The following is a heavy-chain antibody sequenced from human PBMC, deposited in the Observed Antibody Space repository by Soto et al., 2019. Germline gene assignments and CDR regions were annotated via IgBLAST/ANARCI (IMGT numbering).Heavy chain of an antibody. CDR3: ARDRQLRGETHFDY. D-gene: IGHD2-21*01. Sequence: QVQMVESGGGVVQPGRSLRLSCAASGFTFSSYGMHWVRQAPGKGLEWVAIIWNDGTNKYYADFVKGRFTISRDNSKNTLYLKMNSVRAEDTAVYYCARDRQLRGETHFDYWGQGTLVTVSS. CDR2: IWNDGTNK. CDR1: GFTFSSYG. J-gene: IGHJ4*02. V-gene: IGHV3-33*01.